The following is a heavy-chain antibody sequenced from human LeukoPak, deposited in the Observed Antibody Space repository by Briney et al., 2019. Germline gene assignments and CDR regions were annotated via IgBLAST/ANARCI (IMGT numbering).Heavy chain of an antibody. CDR3: ARAITGTHHTGDY. J-gene: IGHJ4*02. V-gene: IGHV1-8*01. D-gene: IGHD1-20*01. CDR1: GYTFTSYD. Sequence: ASVKVSCKASGYTFTSYDINWVRQAAGQGLELMGWMNPNSGNTGYAQKFQGRVTMTRNTSISTAYMELSSLRSEDTAVYYCARAITGTHHTGDYWGQGTLVTVSS. CDR2: MNPNSGNT.